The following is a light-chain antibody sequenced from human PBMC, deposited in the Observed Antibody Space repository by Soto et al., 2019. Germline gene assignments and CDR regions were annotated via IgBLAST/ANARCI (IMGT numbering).Light chain of an antibody. CDR3: LQSYSPPLP. CDR1: QSVARY. V-gene: IGKV1-39*01. CDR2: AAS. J-gene: IGKJ4*01. Sequence: DIQMTQSPSSLSASVGDRVTITCRASQSVARYLNWYQQKPGGVPKLLIYAASTLQGGVPSRFSGSGSGTDFTLTISSLQPEDFAPYYCLQSYSPPLPFGGGPKVEIK.